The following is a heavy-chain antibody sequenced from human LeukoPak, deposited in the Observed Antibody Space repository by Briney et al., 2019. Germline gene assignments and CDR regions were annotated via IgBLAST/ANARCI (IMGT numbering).Heavy chain of an antibody. CDR2: IYYSGST. J-gene: IGHJ4*02. D-gene: IGHD5-12*01. V-gene: IGHV4-59*01. CDR3: ARSAGGYVLDY. CDR1: GGSISDYY. Sequence: SETLSLTYTVSGGSISDYYWSWIRLPPGKGLECIGYIYYSGSTNYNPSLKSRVTMSVDTSKNQFSLKLTSLTAADTAVYYCARSAGGYVLDYWGQGTLVTVSS.